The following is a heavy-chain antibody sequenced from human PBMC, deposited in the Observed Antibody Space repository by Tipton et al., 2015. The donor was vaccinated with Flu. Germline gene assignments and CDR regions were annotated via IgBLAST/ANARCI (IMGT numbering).Heavy chain of an antibody. V-gene: IGHV4-4*07. D-gene: IGHD3-16*01. J-gene: IGHJ4*02. CDR2: MYTSGSG. CDR3: VRGSGLGTFMIFDL. Sequence: TLSLTCTVSGGSLSSYYWSWIRQPAGKGLEWIGRMYTSGSGNYNPSLKSRLTMSVDASRQQFSLNLRSMTAADTAVYYCVRGSGLGTFMIFDLWGQGTLVTVSS. CDR1: GGSLSSYY.